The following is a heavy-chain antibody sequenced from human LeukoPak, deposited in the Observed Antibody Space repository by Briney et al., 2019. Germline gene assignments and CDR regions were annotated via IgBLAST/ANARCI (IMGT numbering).Heavy chain of an antibody. V-gene: IGHV3-64D*06. J-gene: IGHJ4*02. D-gene: IGHD1-14*01. CDR3: VKDRNPVPFPYFDY. Sequence: GGSLRLSCAASGFTFSSYSMNWVRQAPGKGLEYVSAISSNGGSTYYADSVKGRFTISRDNSKNTLYLQMSSLRAEDTAVYYCVKDRNPVPFPYFDYWGQGTLVTVSS. CDR2: ISSNGGST. CDR1: GFTFSSYS.